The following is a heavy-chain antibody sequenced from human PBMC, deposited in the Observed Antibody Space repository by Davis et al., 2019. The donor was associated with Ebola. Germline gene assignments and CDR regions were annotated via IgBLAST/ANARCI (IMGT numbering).Heavy chain of an antibody. J-gene: IGHJ6*02. CDR3: AKDGLDCSGGSCLLYYYYGMDV. CDR2: LNPNSGNT. CDR1: GYTFTNYD. Sequence: ASVKVSCKTSGYTFTNYDINWVRQATGQGLEWMGWLNPNSGNTDSTHKFQGRLTMTKNISIGTAYMELSTLTSEDTAVYYCAKDGLDCSGGSCLLYYYYGMDVWGQGTTVTVSS. V-gene: IGHV1-8*01. D-gene: IGHD2-15*01.